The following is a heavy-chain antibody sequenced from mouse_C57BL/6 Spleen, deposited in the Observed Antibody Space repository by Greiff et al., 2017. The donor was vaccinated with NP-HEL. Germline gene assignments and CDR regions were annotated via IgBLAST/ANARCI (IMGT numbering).Heavy chain of an antibody. CDR1: GYSFTGYY. D-gene: IGHD1-1*01. V-gene: IGHV1-42*01. Sequence: DVQLQESGPELVKPGASVKISCKASGYSFTGYYMNWVKQSPEKSLEWIGEINPSTGGTTYNQKFKAKATLTVDKSSSTAYMQLKSLTSEDSAVYYCARIIYYCGSRDAMDYWGQGTSVTVSS. J-gene: IGHJ4*01. CDR2: INPSTGGT. CDR3: ARIIYYCGSRDAMDY.